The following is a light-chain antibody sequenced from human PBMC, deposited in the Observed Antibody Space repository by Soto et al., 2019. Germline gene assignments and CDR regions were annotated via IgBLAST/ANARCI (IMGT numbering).Light chain of an antibody. CDR2: GNT. Sequence: QPVLTQPPSVSGAPGQRVTISCTGSSSNIGAGYDVHWYQQLPGTAPKLLVSGNTNRPSGVPDRFSGSKSGTSASLAITGLQAEDEADYYCQSYDSSLSYWVFGGGTKLTVL. V-gene: IGLV1-40*01. CDR1: SSNIGAGYD. CDR3: QSYDSSLSYWV. J-gene: IGLJ3*02.